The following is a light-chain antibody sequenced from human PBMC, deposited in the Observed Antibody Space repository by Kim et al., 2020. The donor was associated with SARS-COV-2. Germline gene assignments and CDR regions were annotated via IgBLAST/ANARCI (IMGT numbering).Light chain of an antibody. CDR2: WAS. J-gene: IGKJ4*01. CDR1: QSVLYSSNNKNY. V-gene: IGKV4-1*01. CDR3: QQYYSTPLT. Sequence: DIVMTQSPDSLAVSLGERATINCKSSQSVLYSSNNKNYLAWYQQKPGQPPKLLIYWASTRESGVPDRFSGSGSGTDFTLTIGSLQAEDVAVYYCQQYYSTPLTFVGGTKVDIK.